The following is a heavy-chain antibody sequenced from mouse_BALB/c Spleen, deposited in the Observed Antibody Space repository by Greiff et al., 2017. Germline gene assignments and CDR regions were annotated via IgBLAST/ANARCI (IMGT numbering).Heavy chain of an antibody. V-gene: IGHV5-17*02. D-gene: IGHD4-1*01. J-gene: IGHJ3*01. CDR3: AREELRGGFAY. CDR1: GFTFSSFG. CDR2: ISSGSSTI. Sequence: EVKLMESGGGLVQPGGSRKLSCAASGFTFSSFGMHWVRQAPEKGLEWVAYISSGSSTIYYADTVKGRFTISRDNPKNTLFLQMTSLRSEDTAMYYFAREELRGGFAYWGQGTLVTVSA.